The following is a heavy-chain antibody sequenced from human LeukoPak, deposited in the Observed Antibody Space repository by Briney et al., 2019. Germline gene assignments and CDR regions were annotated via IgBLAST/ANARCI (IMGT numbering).Heavy chain of an antibody. CDR2: IRYDGSNK. V-gene: IGHV3-30*02. J-gene: IGHJ4*02. CDR3: AKGSGYSSSPPYDY. Sequence: PGGSLRLSCAASGFTFSSYGMHWVRQAPGKGLEWVAFIRYDGSNKYYADSVKGRFTIPRDNSKNTLYLQMNSLRAEDTAVYYCAKGSGYSSSPPYDYWGQGTLVTVSS. D-gene: IGHD6-13*01. CDR1: GFTFSSYG.